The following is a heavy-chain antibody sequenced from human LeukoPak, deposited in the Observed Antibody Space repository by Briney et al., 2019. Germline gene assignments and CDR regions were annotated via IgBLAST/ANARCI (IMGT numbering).Heavy chain of an antibody. CDR2: ISSSSSYI. D-gene: IGHD6-13*01. CDR1: GFTFSSYS. J-gene: IGHJ4*02. Sequence: GGSLRLSCAASGFTFSSYSMNWVRQAPGKGLEWVSSISSSSSYIYYADSVKGRFTISRDNAKNSLYLQMNSLRAEDTAVYYCARVYSSSWYYFDYWGQGTLVTVSS. V-gene: IGHV3-21*01. CDR3: ARVYSSSWYYFDY.